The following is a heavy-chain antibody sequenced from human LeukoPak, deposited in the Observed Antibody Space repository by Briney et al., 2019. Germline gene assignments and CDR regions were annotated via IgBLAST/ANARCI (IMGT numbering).Heavy chain of an antibody. J-gene: IGHJ4*02. CDR1: GFTFSSYE. D-gene: IGHD3-22*01. CDR2: ISSSGSTI. V-gene: IGHV3-48*03. Sequence: GGSLRLPCAASGFTFSSYEMNWVRQAPGKGLEWVSYISSSGSTIYYADSVKGRFTISRDNAKNSLYLQMNSLRAEDTAVYYCARGRMDYYDSSGYDWGQGTLVTVSS. CDR3: ARGRMDYYDSSGYD.